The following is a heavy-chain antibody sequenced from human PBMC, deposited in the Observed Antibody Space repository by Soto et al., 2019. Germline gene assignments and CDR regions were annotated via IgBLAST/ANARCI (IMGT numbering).Heavy chain of an antibody. CDR3: AKAGALYGSGSYYPYYYYMDV. D-gene: IGHD3-10*01. Sequence: GGSLRLSCAASGFTFDDYAMHWVRQAPGKGLEWVSGISWNSGSIGYADSVKGRFTISRDNAKNSLYLQMNSLRAEDTALYYCAKAGALYGSGSYYPYYYYMDVWGKGTTVTVSS. J-gene: IGHJ6*03. CDR1: GFTFDDYA. V-gene: IGHV3-9*01. CDR2: ISWNSGSI.